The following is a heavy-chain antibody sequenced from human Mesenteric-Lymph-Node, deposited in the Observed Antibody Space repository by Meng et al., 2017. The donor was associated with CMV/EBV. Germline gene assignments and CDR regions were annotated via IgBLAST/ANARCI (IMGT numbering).Heavy chain of an antibody. J-gene: IGHJ6*02. CDR1: GFKFDDYG. CDR2: INWNGGST. CDR3: ARVYSRGFVYHMDV. V-gene: IGHV3-20*04. Sequence: GGSLRLSCAASGFKFDDYGFNWVRQVPGKGLEGVCGINWNGGSTGYVDSVKGRFTISRDNAKNSLYLQMNSLRAEDTALYYCARVYSRGFVYHMDVWGQGTTVTVSS. D-gene: IGHD3-22*01.